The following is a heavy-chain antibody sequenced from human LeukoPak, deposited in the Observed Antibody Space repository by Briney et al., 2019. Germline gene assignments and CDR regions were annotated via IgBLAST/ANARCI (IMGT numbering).Heavy chain of an antibody. V-gene: IGHV3-23*01. CDR3: AKLSEGSGY. J-gene: IGHJ4*02. CDR1: GFTFSSYA. Sequence: GGSLRLSCAPSGFTFSSYAMSWVRQAPGKGRGWVSAISGSGGSTYYADSVKGRFTISRDNSKNTLYLQMNSLRAEDTAVYYCAKLSEGSGYWGQGTLVTVSS. D-gene: IGHD3-10*01. CDR2: ISGSGGST.